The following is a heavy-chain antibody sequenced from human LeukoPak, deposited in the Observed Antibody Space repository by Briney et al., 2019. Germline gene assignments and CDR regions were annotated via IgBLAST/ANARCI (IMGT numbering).Heavy chain of an antibody. CDR2: ISSSGSTI. V-gene: IGHV3-11*01. CDR1: GFTFSDYY. CDR3: ARDLTVTTSWFDP. J-gene: IGHJ5*02. D-gene: IGHD4-11*01. Sequence: GGSLRLSCAASGFTFSDYYMSWIRQAPGKGLEWVSYISSSGSTIYYADSVKGRFTISRDNAKNSLYLQMNSLRAEDTAVHYCARDLTVTTSWFDPWGQGTLVTVSS.